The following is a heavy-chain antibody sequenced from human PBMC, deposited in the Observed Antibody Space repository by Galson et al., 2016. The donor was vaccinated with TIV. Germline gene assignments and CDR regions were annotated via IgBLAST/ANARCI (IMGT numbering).Heavy chain of an antibody. J-gene: IGHJ4*02. D-gene: IGHD3-3*01. V-gene: IGHV3-7*05. CDR1: GPTFSSYW. CDR2: INPDGRKT. CDR3: ARDRDIDIWNGFDD. Sequence: SLRFSCAAYGPTFSSYWIFRVRQAPGKGLEWVANINPDGRKTHYVDTVQGRFTIARDTAKTTAYLEMDSLRAEDTAIYYCARDRDIDIWNGFDDWGQGTLVTVSS.